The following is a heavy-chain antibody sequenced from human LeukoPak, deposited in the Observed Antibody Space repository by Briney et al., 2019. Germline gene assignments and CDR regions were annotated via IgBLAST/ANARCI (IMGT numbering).Heavy chain of an antibody. CDR2: INPNSGGT. Sequence: ASVKVSCKASGYTFTGYYMHWVRQAPGQGLEWMGWINPNSGGTNYAQKFQGRVTMTRDTSISTAYMELSRLRSDDTAVYYCARDRQTMVRGVITFWGQGTLVTVSS. CDR3: ARDRQTMVRGVITF. J-gene: IGHJ4*02. V-gene: IGHV1-2*02. CDR1: GYTFTGYY. D-gene: IGHD3-10*01.